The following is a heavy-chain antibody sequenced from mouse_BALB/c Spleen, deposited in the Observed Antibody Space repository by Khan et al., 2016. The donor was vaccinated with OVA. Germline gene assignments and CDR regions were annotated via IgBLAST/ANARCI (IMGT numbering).Heavy chain of an antibody. CDR2: INPCSGYT. CDR1: GYTFTSYT. D-gene: IGHD2-14*01. CDR3: AREGAYYRSDGWFAY. V-gene: IGHV1-4*01. J-gene: IGHJ3*01. Sequence: QVQLKESGAELARPGASVKMSCKASGYTFTSYTMHWVKQRPGQGLEWIGYINPCSGYTNYNQTFKDKATLTADKSSITAYMQLSSLTSEDSAVYYCAREGAYYRSDGWFAYWGQGTLVTVSA.